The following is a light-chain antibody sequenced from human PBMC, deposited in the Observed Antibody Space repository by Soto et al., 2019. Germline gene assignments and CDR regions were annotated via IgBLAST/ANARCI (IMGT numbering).Light chain of an antibody. Sequence: DVVMTQSPRSLPVTLGQPASISCRSNQSLVYSDGNTYLHWFQQRPGQSPRRLIYEVSNRDSGVPDRFSGSGSGTDFTLKISRVEAQDVGVYYCMQGTQWPRTFGQGTRLEIK. V-gene: IGKV2-30*01. J-gene: IGKJ5*01. CDR3: MQGTQWPRT. CDR1: QSLVYSDGNTY. CDR2: EVS.